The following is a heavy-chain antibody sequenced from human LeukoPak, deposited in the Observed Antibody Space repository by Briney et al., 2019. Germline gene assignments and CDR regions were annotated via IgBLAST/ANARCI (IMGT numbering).Heavy chain of an antibody. V-gene: IGHV3-23*01. CDR3: AKDPQGMAAAKGPRPYRNWFDP. CDR2: ISGSGGST. CDR1: GFTFSSYA. Sequence: PGGSLRLSCAASGFTFSSYAMSWVRQAPGKGLEWVSAISGSGGSTYYADSVKGRFTISRDNSKNTLYLQMNSLRAEDTAVYYCAKDPQGMAAAKGPRPYRNWFDPWGQGTLVTVSS. D-gene: IGHD6-13*01. J-gene: IGHJ5*02.